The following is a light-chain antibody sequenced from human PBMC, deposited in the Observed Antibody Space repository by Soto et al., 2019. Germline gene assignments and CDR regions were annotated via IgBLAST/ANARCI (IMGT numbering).Light chain of an antibody. J-gene: IGKJ4*01. V-gene: IGKV1-33*01. CDR2: DAS. CDR1: QDISNY. CDR3: QQYHNLPLT. Sequence: DIQMTQSPSSLSASVGDRVTITCQASQDISNYLNWYQQKPGKAPKLPIYDASTLETGVPSRFSGSGSGTDFTFTISSLQPEDVATYYYQQYHNLPLTFGGGTKVEIK.